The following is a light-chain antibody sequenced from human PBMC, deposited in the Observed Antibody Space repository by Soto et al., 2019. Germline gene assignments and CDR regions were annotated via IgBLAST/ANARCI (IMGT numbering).Light chain of an antibody. V-gene: IGKV1-5*01. J-gene: IGKJ1*01. CDR1: QSIRSW. Sequence: DIQMTQSPSTLSAAVGDRVTITCRASQSIRSWLAWYQQKPGKAPKLLIYDASSLESGVPSRFSGSGSGTEFTLTLSSLQPDDFATYYCQQYNSYWTFGQGTRWIS. CDR2: DAS. CDR3: QQYNSYWT.